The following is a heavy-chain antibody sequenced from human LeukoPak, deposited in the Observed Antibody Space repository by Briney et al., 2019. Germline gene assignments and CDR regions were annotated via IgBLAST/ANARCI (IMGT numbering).Heavy chain of an antibody. CDR1: SGTFGNYA. CDR2: IIPVLDMT. CDR3: ARDGEGRVGELLVYYYGMDV. J-gene: IGHJ6*02. V-gene: IGHV1-69*04. D-gene: IGHD3-10*01. Sequence: SVKVSCKASSGTFGNYAVNWVRQAPGQGLDWMGRIIPVLDMTYYAENFQGRITFVADKGTATAYMELKSLTFEDTAFYYCARDGEGRVGELLVYYYGMDVWGQGTTVTVSS.